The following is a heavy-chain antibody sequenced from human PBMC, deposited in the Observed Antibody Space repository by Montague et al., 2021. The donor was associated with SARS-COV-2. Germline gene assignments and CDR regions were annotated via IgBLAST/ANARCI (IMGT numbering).Heavy chain of an antibody. J-gene: IGHJ2*01. Sequence: SETLSLTCTVSGGSISSGTYYWGWVRQPPGKGLEWIGTTNYSGKTYYNPSLKSRVTISVDTSKNQFSLKVTSVTAADTAVYYCARRAQWQLSCFFDLWGRGTLVTVSS. V-gene: IGHV4-39*01. CDR1: GGSISSGTYY. CDR2: TNYSGKT. CDR3: ARRAQWQLSCFFDL. D-gene: IGHD2-15*01.